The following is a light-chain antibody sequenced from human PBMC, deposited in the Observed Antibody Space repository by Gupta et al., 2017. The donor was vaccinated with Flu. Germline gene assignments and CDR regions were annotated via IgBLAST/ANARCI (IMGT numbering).Light chain of an antibody. CDR2: LLS. CDR1: RRLLQNTGYNH. Sequence: VTPGEPASISCRSSRRLLQNTGYNHLDWYLHKSGQSPQLPIYLLSARVSGVPDRFSGSGSGTXFTLKIXRVEAEDVGIYFCKQGLENPITFGXGTKVEIK. V-gene: IGKV2-28*01. J-gene: IGKJ4*01. CDR3: KQGLENPIT.